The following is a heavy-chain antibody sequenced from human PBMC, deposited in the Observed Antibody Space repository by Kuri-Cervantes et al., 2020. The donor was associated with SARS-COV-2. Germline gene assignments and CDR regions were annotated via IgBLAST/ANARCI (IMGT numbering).Heavy chain of an antibody. D-gene: IGHD3-10*01. CDR1: GGSISGSSYY. CDR2: IYYSGST. CDR3: ARGKANYFDY. Sequence: SETLSLTCTVSGGSISGSSYYWGWIRQPPGKGLEWIGYIYYSGSTNYNPSLKSRVTISVDTSRNQFSLKLSSVTAADTAVYYCARGKANYFDYWGQGTLVTVSS. J-gene: IGHJ4*02. V-gene: IGHV4-61*05.